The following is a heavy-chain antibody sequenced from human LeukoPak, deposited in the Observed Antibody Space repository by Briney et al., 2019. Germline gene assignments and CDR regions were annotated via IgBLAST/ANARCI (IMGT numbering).Heavy chain of an antibody. V-gene: IGHV3-48*03. Sequence: GGSLRLSCAASGFTFSNYEMNRVRQAPGKGLEWVSYISSSGSTIFYADSVKGRFTISRDNAKNSLYVQMNSLRAEDTAVYYCARGRSSGWRSLYYFDCWGQGTLVTVSS. CDR1: GFTFSNYE. D-gene: IGHD6-19*01. CDR3: ARGRSSGWRSLYYFDC. CDR2: ISSSGSTI. J-gene: IGHJ4*02.